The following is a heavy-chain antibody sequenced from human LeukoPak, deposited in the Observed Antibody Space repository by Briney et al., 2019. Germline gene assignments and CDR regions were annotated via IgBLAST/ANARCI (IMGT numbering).Heavy chain of an antibody. CDR1: GGSISSYY. CDR3: AREEVYYDVLTGYFPPNHFNY. CDR2: IYYSGST. J-gene: IGHJ4*02. D-gene: IGHD3-9*01. V-gene: IGHV4-59*01. Sequence: PSETLSLTCALSGGSISSYYWSWIRQPPGKGLEWIGYIYYSGSTNYNLSLKSRVTISVDTSKNQFSLKLRSVTAADTAVYYCAREEVYYDVLTGYFPPNHFNYWGQGTLVTVSS.